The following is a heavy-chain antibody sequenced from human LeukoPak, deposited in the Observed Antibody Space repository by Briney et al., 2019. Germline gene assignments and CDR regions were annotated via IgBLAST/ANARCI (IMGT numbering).Heavy chain of an antibody. V-gene: IGHV3-74*01. CDR2: IYSDGSGT. CDR1: GFTFRSYW. J-gene: IGHJ6*02. CDR3: TRDLRSYYYVMDV. Sequence: GSLRLSCAASGFTFRSYWMHWVRQAPGQGLLWVSQIYSDGSGTSYADSVKGRFTISRDNAKNTLYLQMNSLRPEDTAVYFCTRDLRSYYYVMDVWGQGTTVTVSS.